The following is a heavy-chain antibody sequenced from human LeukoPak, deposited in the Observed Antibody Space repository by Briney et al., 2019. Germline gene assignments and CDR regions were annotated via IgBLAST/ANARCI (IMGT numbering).Heavy chain of an antibody. CDR3: VRDRRPTVYGGLDF. V-gene: IGHV3-7*01. Sequence: GGSLRLSCVASGFTLSSFSTYWMRWIRQGPGKGLGWVANIKQDGSEKYYVDSVKGRFTISRDNAENSLFLQMNSLTVDDTAVYYCVRDRRPTVYGGLDFWGQGTRVTVSS. D-gene: IGHD3-16*01. CDR2: IKQDGSEK. CDR1: GFTLSSFSTYW. J-gene: IGHJ4*02.